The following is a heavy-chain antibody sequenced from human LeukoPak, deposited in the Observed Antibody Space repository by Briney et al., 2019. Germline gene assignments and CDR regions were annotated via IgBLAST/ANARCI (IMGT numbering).Heavy chain of an antibody. CDR2: IYYSGST. D-gene: IGHD1-20*01. CDR1: GDSISSGGYS. Sequence: SETLSLTCTVSGDSISSGGYSWSWIRQHPGKGLEWIGNIYYSGSTHYNPSLKSRVTISVDTSKNQFSLKLSSVTAADTAVYYCARHNWNDSGFDYWGQGTLVTVSS. J-gene: IGHJ4*02. V-gene: IGHV4-31*03. CDR3: ARHNWNDSGFDY.